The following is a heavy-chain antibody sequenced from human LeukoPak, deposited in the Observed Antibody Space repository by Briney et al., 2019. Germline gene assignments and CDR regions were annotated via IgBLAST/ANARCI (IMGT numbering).Heavy chain of an antibody. J-gene: IGHJ3*02. V-gene: IGHV3-74*01. CDR1: GFTFSSYS. Sequence: GGSLRLACAASGFTFSSYSMRWVRQAPGKGLVWVSRINSDGTGTNYADSVKGRFTISRDNAKNTLYLQMNSLRAEDTAVYYCASVTVLGKRNAFDNWGRGTMVSVSS. CDR2: INSDGTGT. CDR3: ASVTVLGKRNAFDN. D-gene: IGHD7-27*01.